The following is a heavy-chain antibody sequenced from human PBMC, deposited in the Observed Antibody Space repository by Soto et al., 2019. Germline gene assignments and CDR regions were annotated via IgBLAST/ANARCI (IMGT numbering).Heavy chain of an antibody. V-gene: IGHV5-51*01. CDR2: IYPGDSDT. D-gene: IGHD3-3*01. J-gene: IGHJ4*02. CDR1: GYSFTSYW. Sequence: PGESLKISCKGSGYSFTSYWIGWVRQMPGKGLEWMGIIYPGDSDTRYSPSFQGQVTISADKSISTAYLQWSSLKASDTAMYYCARAHYDFWSGYSGYFDYWGQGTLVTVSS. CDR3: ARAHYDFWSGYSGYFDY.